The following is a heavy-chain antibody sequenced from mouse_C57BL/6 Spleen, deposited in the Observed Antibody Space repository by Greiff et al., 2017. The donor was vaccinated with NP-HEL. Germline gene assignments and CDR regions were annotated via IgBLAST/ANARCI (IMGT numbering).Heavy chain of an antibody. CDR1: GFTFSDYG. CDR2: ISSGSSTI. V-gene: IGHV5-17*01. J-gene: IGHJ4*01. CDR3: ARRDGNYPYYAMDY. D-gene: IGHD2-1*01. Sequence: EVQGVESGGGLVKPGGSLKLSCAASGFTFSDYGMHWVRQAPEKGLEWVAYISSGSSTIYYADTVKGRFTISRDNAKNTLFLQMTSLRSEETAMYYCARRDGNYPYYAMDYWGQGTSVTVSS.